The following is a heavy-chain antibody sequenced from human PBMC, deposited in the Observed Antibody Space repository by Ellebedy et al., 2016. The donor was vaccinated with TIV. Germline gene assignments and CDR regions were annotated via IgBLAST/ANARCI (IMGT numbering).Heavy chain of an antibody. J-gene: IGHJ4*02. CDR1: GYTFTSYC. CDR3: ARARSSGWWHTPDY. V-gene: IGHV1-46*04. D-gene: IGHD6-19*01. CDR2: INPSGGST. Sequence: AASVKVSCKASGYTFTSYCIHWVRQAPGQGLEWMGIINPSGGSTSYAQKLQGRVTMTRDTSTSTVYMELSSLRSEDTAVYYCARARSSGWWHTPDYWGQGTLVIVSS.